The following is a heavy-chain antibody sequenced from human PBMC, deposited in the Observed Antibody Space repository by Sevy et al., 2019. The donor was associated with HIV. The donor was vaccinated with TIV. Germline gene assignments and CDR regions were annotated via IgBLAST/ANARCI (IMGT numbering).Heavy chain of an antibody. V-gene: IGHV3-30-3*01. D-gene: IGHD2-15*01. CDR1: GFTFSSYA. CDR2: ISYDGSNK. J-gene: IGHJ6*02. CDR3: ATTKGGRYCSGGSCYPGYYYYGMDV. Sequence: GGSLRLSCAASGFTFSSYAMHWVRQAPGKGLEWVAVISYDGSNKYYADSVKGRFTISRDNSKNTLYLQMNSLSEDTAVYYCATTKGGRYCSGGSCYPGYYYYGMDVWGQGTTVTVSS.